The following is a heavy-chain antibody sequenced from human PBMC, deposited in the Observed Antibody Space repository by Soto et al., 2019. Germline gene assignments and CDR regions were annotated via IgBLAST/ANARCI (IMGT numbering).Heavy chain of an antibody. CDR1: GGSISSGGYY. CDR3: ASAYCGGDFYSSWYFDL. J-gene: IGHJ2*01. Sequence: QVQLQESGPGLVKPSQTLSLTCTVSGGSISSGGYYWSWIRPHPGKGLEWIGYIYYSGSTYYNPSLKSRVTISVDTSKNQFSLKMSSVTAADPAVYYCASAYCGGDFYSSWYFDLWGRGTLVTVSS. CDR2: IYYSGST. D-gene: IGHD2-21*02. V-gene: IGHV4-31*03.